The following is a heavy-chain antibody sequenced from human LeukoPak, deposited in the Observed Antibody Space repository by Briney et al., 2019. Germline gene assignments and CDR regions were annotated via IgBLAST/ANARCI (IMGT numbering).Heavy chain of an antibody. V-gene: IGHV3-30*03. CDR1: GFTFSSYG. J-gene: IGHJ6*02. CDR3: ARVRAGYCTSTSCYTGMDV. CDR2: ISYDGSNE. D-gene: IGHD2-2*01. Sequence: GGSLRLSCAASGFTFSSYGTHWVRQAPGKGLEWVALISYDGSNEYYADSVRGRFTNSRDNSKFTLYMQMNSLRAEDTAVYYCARVRAGYCTSTSCYTGMDVWGQGTTVTVSS.